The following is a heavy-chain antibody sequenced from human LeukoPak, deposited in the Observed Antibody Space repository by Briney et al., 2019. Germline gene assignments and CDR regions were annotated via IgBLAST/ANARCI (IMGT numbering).Heavy chain of an antibody. Sequence: PGRSLRLSCAASRFRFSTFPMGWVRQAPGRGLGWVTLISYDGSKIYYADSVKGRFTISRDNSKNTLYLQMNSLRAEDTAVYYCAKDRVDIVARAYNWFDPWGQGTLVTVSS. CDR2: ISYDGSKI. J-gene: IGHJ5*02. CDR3: AKDRVDIVARAYNWFDP. CDR1: RFRFSTFP. V-gene: IGHV3-30-3*01. D-gene: IGHD5-12*01.